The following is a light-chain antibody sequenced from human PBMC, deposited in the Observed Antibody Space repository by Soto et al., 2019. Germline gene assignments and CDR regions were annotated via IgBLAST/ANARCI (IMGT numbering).Light chain of an antibody. CDR1: SSDLDDYNY. J-gene: IGLJ3*02. CDR2: EVA. V-gene: IGLV2-14*01. CDR3: NSYTSSSTVV. Sequence: QSALTQPASVSGSPGQSITISCTGTSSDLDDYNYVSWYQQHPGKAPKLMIYEVANRPSGVSNRFSGSKSGNTASLTISGLQAEDEADYYCNSYTSSSTVVFGGGTQLTVL.